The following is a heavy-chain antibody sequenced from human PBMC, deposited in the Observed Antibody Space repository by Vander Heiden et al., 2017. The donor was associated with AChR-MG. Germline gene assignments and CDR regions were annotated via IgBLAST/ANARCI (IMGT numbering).Heavy chain of an antibody. V-gene: IGHV4-34*01. Sequence: QVQLQQWGAGLLKPSETLSLTCAVYGGSFSGYYWSWIRQPPGKGLEWIGEINHSGSTNYNPSLKSRVTISVDTSKNQLSLKLSSVTAADTAVYYCARRVHSVGAAHFDYWGQGTLVTVSS. CDR2: INHSGST. CDR3: ARRVHSVGAAHFDY. J-gene: IGHJ4*02. CDR1: GGSFSGYY. D-gene: IGHD2-15*01.